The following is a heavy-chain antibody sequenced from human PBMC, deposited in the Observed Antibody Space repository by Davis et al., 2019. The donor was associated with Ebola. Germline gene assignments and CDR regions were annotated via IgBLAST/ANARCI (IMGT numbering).Heavy chain of an antibody. CDR3: ARDLGVVTVTGDY. CDR1: GCPFLSYT. Sequence: SVKVSCKASGCPFLSYTISWVRQAPGQGLEWMGRIIPILGIANYAQKFQGRVTITADKSTSKAYMELSSLRSEDTAVYYCARDLGVVTVTGDYWGQGTLVTVSS. D-gene: IGHD2-21*02. CDR2: IIPILGIA. J-gene: IGHJ4*02. V-gene: IGHV1-69*02.